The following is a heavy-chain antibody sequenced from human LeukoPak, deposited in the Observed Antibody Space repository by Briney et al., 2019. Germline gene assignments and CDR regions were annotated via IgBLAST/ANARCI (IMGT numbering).Heavy chain of an antibody. CDR1: GFTITSYY. V-gene: IGHV3-66*02. CDR3: ARDTDITSTPYFDY. CDR2: INSDGDT. Sequence: PGGSLRLPCAVSGFTITSYYMSWVRQAPGKGLEWVSVINSDGDTYFAESVKDRFTISRDNSKNTLNLQMNSMRTEDTAVYYCARDTDITSTPYFDYWGQGTLVTVSS. D-gene: IGHD1-20*01. J-gene: IGHJ4*02.